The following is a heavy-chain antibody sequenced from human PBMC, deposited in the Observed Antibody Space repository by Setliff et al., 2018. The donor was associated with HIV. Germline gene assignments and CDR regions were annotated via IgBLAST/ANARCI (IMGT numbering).Heavy chain of an antibody. CDR3: GKDEQRSGDFIY. CDR2: ISYGGNNI. CDR1: GFTFSAYN. V-gene: IGHV3-21*06. J-gene: IGHJ4*02. Sequence: GGSLRLSCAASGFTFSAYNMNWVRQAPGKGLEWVASISYGGNNIFYTESLKGRFTISRDNAKNLLFLQMDSLRADDTAVYYCGKDEQRSGDFIYWGQGTLVTVSS. D-gene: IGHD4-17*01.